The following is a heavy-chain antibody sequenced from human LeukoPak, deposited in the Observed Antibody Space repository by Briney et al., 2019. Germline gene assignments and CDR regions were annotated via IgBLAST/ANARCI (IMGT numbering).Heavy chain of an antibody. J-gene: IGHJ5*02. D-gene: IGHD6-13*01. CDR3: ARRPLAAAGTPGWFDP. CDR2: IYSGGST. CDR1: GFTVSSNY. Sequence: QTGGSLRLSCAASGFTVSSNYMSWVRQAPGKGLEWVSVIYSGGSTYYADSVKGRFTISRDNSKNTLYLQMNSLRAEDTAVYYCARRPLAAAGTPGWFDPWGQGTLVTVSS. V-gene: IGHV3-66*04.